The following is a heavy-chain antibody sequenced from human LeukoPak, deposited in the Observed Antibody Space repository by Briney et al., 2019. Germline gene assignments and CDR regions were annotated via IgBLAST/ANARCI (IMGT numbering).Heavy chain of an antibody. CDR2: INHSGST. D-gene: IGHD6-6*01. CDR1: GGSFSGYY. V-gene: IGHV4-34*01. Sequence: PSETLSLTRAVYGGSFSGYYWSWIRQPPGKGLEWIGEINHSGSTNYNPSLKSRVTISVDTSKNQFSLKLSSVTAADTAVYYCARASFTAPPAPVLRWFDPWGQGTLVTVSS. J-gene: IGHJ5*02. CDR3: ARASFTAPPAPVLRWFDP.